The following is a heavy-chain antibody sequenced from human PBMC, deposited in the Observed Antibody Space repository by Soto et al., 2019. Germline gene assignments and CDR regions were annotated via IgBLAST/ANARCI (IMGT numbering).Heavy chain of an antibody. CDR1: GYTFTSYY. V-gene: IGHV1-46*01. Sequence: ASVKVSCKASGYTFTSYYMHWGRQAPGQGLEWMGIINPSGGSTSYAQKFQGRVTMTRDTSTSTVYMELSSLRSEDTAVYYCVRDDIGLGIDYWGLGTLVTVSS. CDR2: INPSGGST. D-gene: IGHD1-26*01. J-gene: IGHJ4*02. CDR3: VRDDIGLGIDY.